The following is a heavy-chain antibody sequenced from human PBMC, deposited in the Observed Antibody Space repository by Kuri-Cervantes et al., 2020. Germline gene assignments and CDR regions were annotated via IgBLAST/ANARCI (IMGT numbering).Heavy chain of an antibody. J-gene: IGHJ4*02. CDR2: ISWDGGST. Sequence: GESLKISCAASGFIFDDYAMHWVRQAPGKGLEWVSLISWDGGSTYYADFVKGRFTISRDNSKNSLYLQMNSLRVEDTALYYCRGSGNYDYWGQGTLVTVSS. V-gene: IGHV3-43D*03. CDR3: RGSGNYDY. CDR1: GFIFDDYA. D-gene: IGHD3-10*01.